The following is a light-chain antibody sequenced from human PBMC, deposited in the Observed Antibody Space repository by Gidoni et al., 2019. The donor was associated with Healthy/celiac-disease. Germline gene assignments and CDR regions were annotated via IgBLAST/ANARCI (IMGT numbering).Light chain of an antibody. CDR3: SAYTSSSTPYV. J-gene: IGLJ1*01. CDR2: EVS. CDR1: SSDVGGYNY. V-gene: IGLV2-14*01. Sequence: QSALTQPASVSGSPGQPITISCTGTSSDVGGYNYVSWYQPHPGTAPKLMIYEVSNRPPGVSNRFSGSKSGNTASLTISGLQAEDEADYYCSAYTSSSTPYVFGTGTKVTVL.